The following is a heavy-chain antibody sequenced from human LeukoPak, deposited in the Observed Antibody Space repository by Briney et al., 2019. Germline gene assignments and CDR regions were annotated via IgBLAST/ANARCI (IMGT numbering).Heavy chain of an antibody. D-gene: IGHD3-10*01. CDR3: ARDQITMVRGVIIRCGMDV. J-gene: IGHJ6*02. CDR1: GYTFTGYY. V-gene: IGHV1-2*02. CDR2: INPNSGGT. Sequence: ASVKVSCKASGYTFTGYYMHWVRQAPEQGLEWMGWINPNSGGTNYAQKFQGRVTMTRDTSISTAYMELSRLRSDDTAVYYCARDQITMVRGVIIRCGMDVWGQGTTVTVSS.